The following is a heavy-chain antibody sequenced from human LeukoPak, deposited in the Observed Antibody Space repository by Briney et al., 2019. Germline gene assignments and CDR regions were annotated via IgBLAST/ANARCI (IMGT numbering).Heavy chain of an antibody. J-gene: IGHJ6*03. V-gene: IGHV3-30*18. Sequence: GRSLRLSCAASGFTFSSYGMHWVRQAPGKGLEWVAVISYDGSNKYYADSVKGRFTISRDNSRNTLYLQMNSLRAEDTAVYYCANDPRYYYGSGKTYYYYYMDVWGKGTTVTVSS. D-gene: IGHD3-10*01. CDR2: ISYDGSNK. CDR1: GFTFSSYG. CDR3: ANDPRYYYGSGKTYYYYYMDV.